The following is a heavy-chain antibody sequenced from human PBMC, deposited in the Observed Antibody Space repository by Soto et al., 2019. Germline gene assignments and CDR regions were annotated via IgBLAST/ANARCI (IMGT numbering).Heavy chain of an antibody. CDR3: ASSIADY. CDR1: GGSFSGYY. CDR2: INHSGST. J-gene: IGHJ4*02. Sequence: QVQLQQWGAGLLKPSETLSLTCAVYGGSFSGYYWSWIRQPPGKGLEWIGEINHSGSTNYNPSLKCRCTISVDTSKVQFSLKLSSVAAAETAVYYCASSIADYWGQGTLVTVSS. D-gene: IGHD2-2*01. V-gene: IGHV4-34*01.